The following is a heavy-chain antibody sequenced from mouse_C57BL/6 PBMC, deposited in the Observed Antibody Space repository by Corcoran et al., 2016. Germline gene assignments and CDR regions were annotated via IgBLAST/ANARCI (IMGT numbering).Heavy chain of an antibody. CDR1: GYAFSSYW. V-gene: IGHV1-80*01. D-gene: IGHD1-1*01. CDR3: AREDLLRYGAMDY. CDR2: IYPGDGDT. J-gene: IGHJ4*01. Sequence: QVQLQQSGAELVKPGASVKISCKASGYAFSSYWMNWVKQRPGKGLEWIGQIYPGDGDTNYNGKFKGKATLTADKSSSTAYMQLSSLTSEDSAVYFCAREDLLRYGAMDYWGQGTAVTVSS.